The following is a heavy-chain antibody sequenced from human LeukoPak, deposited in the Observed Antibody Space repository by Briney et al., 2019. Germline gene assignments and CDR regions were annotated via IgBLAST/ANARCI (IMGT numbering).Heavy chain of an antibody. CDR2: IYYSGST. J-gene: IGHJ4*02. D-gene: IGHD3-10*01. V-gene: IGHV4-31*03. CDR3: ATGSEGVIIFPY. Sequence: SETLSLTCTVSGGSISSGDYYWSWIRQHPGKGLEWIGFIYYSGSTYYNPSLKSRITISVDTSKNQFSLKLSSVTAADTAVYYCATGSEGVIIFPYWGQGTLVTVSS. CDR1: GGSISSGDYY.